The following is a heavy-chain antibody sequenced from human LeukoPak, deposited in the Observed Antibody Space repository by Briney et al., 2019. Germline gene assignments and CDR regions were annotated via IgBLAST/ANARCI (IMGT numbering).Heavy chain of an antibody. CDR2: IYYSGST. J-gene: IGHJ3*02. D-gene: IGHD3-10*01. CDR1: GGSISSGGYY. V-gene: IGHV4-31*03. CDR3: ARGRNDYGSGSYSVAFDI. Sequence: SETLSLTCTVSGGSISSGGYYWSWIRQHPGKGLEWIGYIYYSGSTYYNPSLTSRVTISVDTSKNQFSLKLSSVTAADTAVYYCARGRNDYGSGSYSVAFDIWGQGTMVTVSS.